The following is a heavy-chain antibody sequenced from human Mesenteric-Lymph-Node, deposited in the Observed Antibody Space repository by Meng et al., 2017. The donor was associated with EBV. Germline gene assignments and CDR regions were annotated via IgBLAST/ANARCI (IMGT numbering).Heavy chain of an antibody. CDR1: GGSVISGNW. V-gene: IGHV3-23*01. CDR2: ISGGGGTT. CDR3: ARLLAVADILGWLDP. J-gene: IGHJ5*02. D-gene: IGHD6-19*01. Sequence: GRLKEAGPCLVKPSGTPSLTCAGSGGSVISGNWWNWVRQSPGKGLEWVATISGGGGTTYFIDSVKGRFTISRDNSNNTVYLQMNSLRAEDTALYYCARLLAVADILGWLDPWGQGTLVTVSS.